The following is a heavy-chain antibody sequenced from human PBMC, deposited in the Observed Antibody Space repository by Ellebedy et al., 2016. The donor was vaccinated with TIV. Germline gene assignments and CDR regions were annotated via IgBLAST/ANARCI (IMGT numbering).Heavy chain of an antibody. D-gene: IGHD6-25*01. CDR1: GYTFRDYS. Sequence: ASVKVSCKASGYTFRDYSVAWVRKAPGEGPQWMGWISPYNGRTVYERRFQDRVSMTTDIPTTTAYLEVRSLRSDDTAAYYCARSFAAVFDSWGQGTLVTVSS. CDR3: ARSFAAVFDS. V-gene: IGHV1-18*01. J-gene: IGHJ4*02. CDR2: ISPYNGRT.